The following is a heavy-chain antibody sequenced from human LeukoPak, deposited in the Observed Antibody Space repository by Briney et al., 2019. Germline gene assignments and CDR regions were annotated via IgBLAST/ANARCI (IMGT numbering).Heavy chain of an antibody. CDR1: GFTFSSYW. D-gene: IGHD6-19*01. Sequence: GGSLRLSCAASGFTFSSYWMHWVRQAPGKGLVWVSNINSDGSTTTYADSVKGRFTISRDNAKNTVYLQMNSLRVEDTAVYYCVRSSGWPGYWGQGTMVTVSS. J-gene: IGHJ4*02. CDR3: VRSSGWPGY. V-gene: IGHV3-74*01. CDR2: INSDGSTT.